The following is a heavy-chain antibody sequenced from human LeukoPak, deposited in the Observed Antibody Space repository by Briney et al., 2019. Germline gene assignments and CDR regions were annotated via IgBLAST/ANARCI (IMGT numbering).Heavy chain of an antibody. Sequence: GASVKVSCKASGYTFTGYYMRWVRQAPGQGLEWMGWINPNSGGTNYAQKFQGRVTMTRDTSISTAYMELSRLRSDDTAVYYCARDLPGTTPQIPFDPWGQGTLVTVSS. J-gene: IGHJ5*02. CDR3: ARDLPGTTPQIPFDP. D-gene: IGHD1-7*01. CDR1: GYTFTGYY. CDR2: INPNSGGT. V-gene: IGHV1-2*02.